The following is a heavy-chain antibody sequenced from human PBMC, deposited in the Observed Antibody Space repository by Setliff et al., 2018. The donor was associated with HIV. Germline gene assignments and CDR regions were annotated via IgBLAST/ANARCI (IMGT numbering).Heavy chain of an antibody. D-gene: IGHD3-9*01. V-gene: IGHV3-21*06. J-gene: IGHJ6*02. CDR3: ARGGRLQYFDWTSYAMDV. Sequence: GGSLRLSCAASEFAFSSYSMNWVRQAPGKGLEWVASISSSGAHIFYADSLKGRFTISRDNGKNLLYLQMNSLRAEDTAVYYCARGGRLQYFDWTSYAMDVWGQGTTVTVSS. CDR1: EFAFSSYS. CDR2: ISSSGAHI.